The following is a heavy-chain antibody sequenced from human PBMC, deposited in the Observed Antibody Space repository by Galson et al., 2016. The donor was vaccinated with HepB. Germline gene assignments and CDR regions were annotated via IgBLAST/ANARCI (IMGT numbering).Heavy chain of an antibody. Sequence: ETLSLTCSVSGVSINSYYWGWIRQPPGKGLEWIGYIHYGGATNYNPSLQSRVTISGDTPKNQFSLRLTSVTAADTAVYYCARDHGEEGGYDYYFDFWGPGTLVTVSS. D-gene: IGHD5-12*01. J-gene: IGHJ4*02. CDR3: ARDHGEEGGYDYYFDF. V-gene: IGHV4-59*01. CDR2: IHYGGAT. CDR1: GVSINSYY.